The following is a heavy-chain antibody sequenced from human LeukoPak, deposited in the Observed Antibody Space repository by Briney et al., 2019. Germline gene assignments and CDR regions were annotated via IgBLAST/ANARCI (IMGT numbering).Heavy chain of an antibody. CDR2: MNPNSGNT. Sequence: ASVKVSCKASGYTFTNYDINWVRQATGQGLEWMGWMNPNSGNTGYAQKFQGRVTITRNTSISTGYMELSSLRAEDTAVYYCARAEPREPGAFDIWGQGTMVTVSS. V-gene: IGHV1-8*03. CDR1: GYTFTNYD. D-gene: IGHD1-26*01. CDR3: ARAEPREPGAFDI. J-gene: IGHJ3*02.